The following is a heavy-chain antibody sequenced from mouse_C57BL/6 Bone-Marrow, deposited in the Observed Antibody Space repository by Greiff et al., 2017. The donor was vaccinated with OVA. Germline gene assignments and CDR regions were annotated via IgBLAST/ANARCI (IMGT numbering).Heavy chain of an antibody. CDR3: ARRGSKNAMDY. D-gene: IGHD2-5*01. CDR2: ISSGGSYT. J-gene: IGHJ4*01. Sequence: DVKLVESGGDLVKPGGSLKLSCAASGFTFSSYGMSWVRQTPDKRLEWVATISSGGSYTYYPDSVKGRFTISRDNAKNTLYLQMSSLKFEDTAMYYCARRGSKNAMDYWGQGTSVTVSS. CDR1: GFTFSSYG. V-gene: IGHV5-6*02.